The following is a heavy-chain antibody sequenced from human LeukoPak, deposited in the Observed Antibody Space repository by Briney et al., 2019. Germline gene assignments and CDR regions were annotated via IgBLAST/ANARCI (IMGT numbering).Heavy chain of an antibody. CDR1: GGSISSSSYY. J-gene: IGHJ5*02. V-gene: IGHV4-39*01. CDR2: IYYSGST. CDR3: ARHRGPIAAVGWFDP. D-gene: IGHD6-13*01. Sequence: SETLSLTCTVSGGSISSSSYYWGWIRQPPGKGLEWIGSIYYSGSTYYNPSLKSRVTISVDTSKNQFSLKLSSVTAADTAVYYCARHRGPIAAVGWFDPWGQGTLVTVSS.